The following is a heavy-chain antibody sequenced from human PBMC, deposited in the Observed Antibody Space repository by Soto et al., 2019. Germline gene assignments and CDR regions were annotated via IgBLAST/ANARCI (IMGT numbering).Heavy chain of an antibody. D-gene: IGHD5-12*01. V-gene: IGHV1-69*12. CDR2: IIPIFGTA. CDR3: ASSVAKYYYYGMDI. J-gene: IGHJ6*04. Sequence: QVQLVQSGAEVKKPGSSVKVSCKASGGTFSSYAISWVRQAPGQGLEWLGGIIPIFGTANYAQKFQGRVTITADESTSTAYMALSSLRSEDTAVYYCASSVAKYYYYGMDIWGKGNTVTVFS. CDR1: GGTFSSYA.